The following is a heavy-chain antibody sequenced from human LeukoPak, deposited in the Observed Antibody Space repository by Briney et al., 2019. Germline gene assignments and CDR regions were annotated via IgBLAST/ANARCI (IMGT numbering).Heavy chain of an antibody. CDR2: IKPNSGVT. CDR1: GYTFATYF. D-gene: IGHD2-21*02. CDR3: ARPAYCGSNCYFNFDY. V-gene: IGHV1-2*02. Sequence: ASVKVSCKTSGYTFATYFMHWVRQAPGQGLEWMGYIKPNSGVTNYAQKFRGRVTMTWDTSISTAYIELSGLTSDDTAIYYCARPAYCGSNCYFNFDYWGQGTLVTVSS. J-gene: IGHJ4*02.